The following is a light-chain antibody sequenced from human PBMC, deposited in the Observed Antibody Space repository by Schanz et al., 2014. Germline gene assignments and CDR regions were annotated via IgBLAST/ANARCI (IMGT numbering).Light chain of an antibody. V-gene: IGKV1-5*01. CDR2: DAS. J-gene: IGKJ4*01. Sequence: DIQLTQSPSTLSASVGDRVTISCRASQSISGRLAWYQQKPGKAPSLLIYDASSLRSGVPSRFSGSGFGTDFTLTISSLQPEDFATYYCQQGSSLPLTFGGGTMAGIK. CDR3: QQGSSLPLT. CDR1: QSISGR.